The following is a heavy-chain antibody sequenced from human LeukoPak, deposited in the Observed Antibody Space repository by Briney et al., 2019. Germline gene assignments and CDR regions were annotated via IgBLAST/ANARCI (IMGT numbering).Heavy chain of an antibody. CDR3: ARNPHWMVRGVIT. CDR1: GYSISSGYY. J-gene: IGHJ5*02. V-gene: IGHV4-38-2*01. Sequence: SETLSFTCAVSGYSISSGYYWGWIRQPPRKGLEWIGTIYHSGSSYYNPSLKSRVTIAVDTSKNQFSLKRSSVTAADTAVYYCARNPHWMVRGVITWGQGTLVTVSS. CDR2: IYHSGSS. D-gene: IGHD3-10*01.